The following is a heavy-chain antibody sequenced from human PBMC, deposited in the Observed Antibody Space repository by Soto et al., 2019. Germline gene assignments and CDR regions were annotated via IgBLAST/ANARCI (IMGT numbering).Heavy chain of an antibody. CDR1: GFNFSSYA. CDR2: ISYDGSNK. CDR3: ARPSRGYFGVVSNRYGMDV. V-gene: IGHV3-30-3*01. J-gene: IGHJ6*02. D-gene: IGHD3-3*01. Sequence: GGSLRLSCAASGFNFSSYAMHWVRQAPGTGLEWVAVISYDGSNKYYAASVKGRFTISRDNSKNTLYLQMNSLRAEDTAEYYCARPSRGYFGVVSNRYGMDVWGQGTTVTVSS.